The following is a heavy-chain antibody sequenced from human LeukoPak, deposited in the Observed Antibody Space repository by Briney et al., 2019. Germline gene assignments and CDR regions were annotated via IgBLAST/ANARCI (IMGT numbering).Heavy chain of an antibody. Sequence: GGSLRLSCAASGFTFSSYAMSWVRQAPGKGLEWVSAISGSGGSTYYADSVKGRFTISRDNSKNTLYLQMNSLRAEGTAVYYCAKAEKSTVFKIKTDYWGQGTLVTVSS. J-gene: IGHJ4*02. V-gene: IGHV3-23*01. CDR2: ISGSGGST. CDR3: AKAEKSTVFKIKTDY. D-gene: IGHD4-17*01. CDR1: GFTFSSYA.